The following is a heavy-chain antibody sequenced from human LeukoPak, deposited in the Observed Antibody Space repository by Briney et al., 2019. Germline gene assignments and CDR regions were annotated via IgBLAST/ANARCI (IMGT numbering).Heavy chain of an antibody. Sequence: SETLSLTCTVSGGSISSGSYYWSWIRQPAGKGLEWIGRIYTSGSTNYNPSLKSRVTISVDTSKNQFSLKLSSVTAADTAVYYCARAYYYDSSGYYYGAFDIWGQGTMVTVSS. CDR2: IYTSGST. D-gene: IGHD3-22*01. J-gene: IGHJ3*02. CDR3: ARAYYYDSSGYYYGAFDI. CDR1: GGSISSGSYY. V-gene: IGHV4-61*02.